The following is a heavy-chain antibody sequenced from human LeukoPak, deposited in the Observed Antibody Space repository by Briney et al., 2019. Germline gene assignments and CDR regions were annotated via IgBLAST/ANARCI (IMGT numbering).Heavy chain of an antibody. CDR3: AHKARIGAQFDY. CDR1: GFSFSTSRVG. CDR2: IYWDDGK. V-gene: IGHV2-5*02. D-gene: IGHD1-26*01. Sequence: SGPTLVNPTQTLTLTCTFSGFSFSTSRVGVGWICQPPGKALEWLSHIYWDDGKRYSPSLKSRLTIAKVTFKNQVVLTMTNMDPVDTATYYCAHKARIGAQFDYWGQGTLVTVSS. J-gene: IGHJ4*02.